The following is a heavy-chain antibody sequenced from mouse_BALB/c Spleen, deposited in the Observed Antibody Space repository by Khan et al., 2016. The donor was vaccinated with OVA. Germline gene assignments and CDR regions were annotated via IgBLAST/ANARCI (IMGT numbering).Heavy chain of an antibody. CDR1: GYTFTNYW. CDR3: TREGDDGSSFAY. V-gene: IGHV1-69*02. Sequence: QVQLQQPGIELVRPGASVKLSCKASGYTFTNYWINWVKQRPGQGLEWIGHIYPSDSYTNYNQKFKDKATLTVDKSSSTAYMQLSSPTSEDSAVDYCTREGDDGSSFAYWGQGTLVTVSA. J-gene: IGHJ3*01. CDR2: IYPSDSYT. D-gene: IGHD2-13*01.